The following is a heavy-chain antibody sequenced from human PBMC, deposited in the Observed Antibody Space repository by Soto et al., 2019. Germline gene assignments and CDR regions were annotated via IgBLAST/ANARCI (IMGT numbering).Heavy chain of an antibody. CDR2: ISWDSGTI. V-gene: IGHV3-9*01. J-gene: IGHJ5*02. CDR3: KQGRYPTLAAPLDH. Sequence: GGSLRLSCAASGFTFDDYAMHWVRQAPGKGLEWVSGISWDSGTIGCADPEKRRFIISKDNAKNSLFLQMSSLKVEDTALYQCKQGRYPTLAAPLDHWGQGTLVTVSS. D-gene: IGHD6-6*01. CDR1: GFTFDDYA.